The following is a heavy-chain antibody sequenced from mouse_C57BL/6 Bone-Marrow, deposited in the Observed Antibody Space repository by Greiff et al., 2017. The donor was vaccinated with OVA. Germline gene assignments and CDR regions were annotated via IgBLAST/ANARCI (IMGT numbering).Heavy chain of an antibody. CDR3: ARDWYAMDY. CDR2: ISYDGSN. CDR1: GYSITSGYY. V-gene: IGHV3-6*01. Sequence: EVQRVESGPGLVKPSQSLSLTCSVTGYSITSGYYWNWIRQFPGNKLEWMGYISYDGSNNYNPSLKNRISITRDTSKNQFFLKLNSVTTEDTATYYCARDWYAMDYWGQGTSVTVSS. J-gene: IGHJ4*01.